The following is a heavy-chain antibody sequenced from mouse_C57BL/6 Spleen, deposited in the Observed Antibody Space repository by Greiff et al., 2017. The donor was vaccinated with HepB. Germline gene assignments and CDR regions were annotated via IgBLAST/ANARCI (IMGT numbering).Heavy chain of an antibody. Sequence: EVKVVESGGGLVKPGGSLKLSCAASGFTFSSYTMSWVRQTPEKRLEWVATISGGGGNTYYPDSVKGRFTISRDNAKNTLYLQMSSLRSEDTALYYCARRTGSLYYFDYWGQGTTLTVSS. J-gene: IGHJ2*01. D-gene: IGHD4-1*01. V-gene: IGHV5-9*01. CDR3: ARRTGSLYYFDY. CDR1: GFTFSSYT. CDR2: ISGGGGNT.